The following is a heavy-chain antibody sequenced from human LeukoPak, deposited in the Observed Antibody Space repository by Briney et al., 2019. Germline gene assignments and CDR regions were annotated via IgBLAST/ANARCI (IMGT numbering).Heavy chain of an antibody. D-gene: IGHD1-26*01. CDR2: INHSGST. Sequence: SETLSLTCAVYGGSFSGYYWSWIRQPPGKGLEWTGEINHSGSTNYNPSLKSRVTISVDTSKNQFSLKLSSVTAADTAVYYCARGGGELLDDAFDIWGQGTMVTVSS. CDR1: GGSFSGYY. V-gene: IGHV4-34*01. J-gene: IGHJ3*02. CDR3: ARGGGELLDDAFDI.